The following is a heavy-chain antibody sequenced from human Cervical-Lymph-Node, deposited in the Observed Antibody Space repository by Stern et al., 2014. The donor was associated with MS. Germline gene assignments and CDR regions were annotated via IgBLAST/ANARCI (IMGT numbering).Heavy chain of an antibody. D-gene: IGHD1/OR15-1a*01. V-gene: IGHV2-70*01. Sequence: ESGPALVKPTQTLTLTCTFSGFSLSTGGMCVTWIRQPPGKALEWLGLIDWDGDKYYRTPLRTRLTISKDTFKNQVVLTMTNMDPVDTATYYCARIRGTALLIDYWGQGTLVTVSS. CDR2: IDWDGDK. CDR3: ARIRGTALLIDY. J-gene: IGHJ4*02. CDR1: GFSLSTGGMC.